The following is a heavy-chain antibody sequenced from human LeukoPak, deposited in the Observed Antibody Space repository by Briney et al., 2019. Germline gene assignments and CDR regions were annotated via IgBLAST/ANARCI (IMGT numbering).Heavy chain of an antibody. Sequence: GESLKISCKGSGYSFTSYWIGWVRQMPGKGLEWMGIIYPGDSDTRYSPSFQGQVTISADKSISTAYLQWSSLKASDTAMYYCATSSDVNCSGGSCYVGSFDYWGQGTLVTVSS. CDR2: IYPGDSDT. J-gene: IGHJ4*02. CDR1: GYSFTSYW. D-gene: IGHD2-15*01. CDR3: ATSSDVNCSGGSCYVGSFDY. V-gene: IGHV5-51*01.